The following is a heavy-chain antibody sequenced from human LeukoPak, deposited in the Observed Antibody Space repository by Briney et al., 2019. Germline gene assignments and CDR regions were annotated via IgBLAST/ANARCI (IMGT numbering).Heavy chain of an antibody. J-gene: IGHJ5*02. D-gene: IGHD6-19*01. CDR2: IHYSGST. CDR1: GGSISSYY. Sequence: SETLSLTCTVSGGSISSYYWSWIRQPAGKGLEWIGNIHYSGSTQYNPSLKSRVTISADTSKNQFSLKLSSVTAADTAVYYCVRPPGIAVAWFDPWGQGTLVTVSS. CDR3: VRPPGIAVAWFDP. V-gene: IGHV4-59*08.